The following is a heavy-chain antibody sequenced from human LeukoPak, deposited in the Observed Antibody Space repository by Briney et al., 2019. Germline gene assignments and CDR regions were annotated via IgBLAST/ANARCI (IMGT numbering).Heavy chain of an antibody. D-gene: IGHD6-13*01. J-gene: IGHJ4*02. CDR3: TRRVAGYY. CDR1: GFTFGDCA. Sequence: GGSLRLSCTASGFTFGDCAMTWVRQAPGKGLEWVGIIRSKASGGTTEYAAPVKGRFTISRDDSKSIAYLQMNSLKTEDTAVYYCTRRVAGYYWGQGTLVTVSS. CDR2: IRSKASGGTT. V-gene: IGHV3-49*04.